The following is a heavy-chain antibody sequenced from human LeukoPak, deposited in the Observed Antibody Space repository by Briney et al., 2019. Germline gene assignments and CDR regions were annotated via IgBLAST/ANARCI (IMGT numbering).Heavy chain of an antibody. CDR3: ARVGVCSSTSCYFSQSAHFDY. CDR2: ISSSGSTI. V-gene: IGHV3-48*04. Sequence: PGRSLRLSCAASGFAFSSYGMNWVRQAPGKGLEWVSYISSSGSTIYYADSVKGRFTISRDNAKNSLYLQMNSLRAEDTAVYYCARVGVCSSTSCYFSQSAHFDYWGQGTLVTVSS. D-gene: IGHD2-2*01. J-gene: IGHJ4*02. CDR1: GFAFSSYG.